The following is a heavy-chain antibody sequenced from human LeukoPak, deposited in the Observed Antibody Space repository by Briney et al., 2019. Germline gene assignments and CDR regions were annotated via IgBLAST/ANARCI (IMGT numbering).Heavy chain of an antibody. Sequence: ASVKVSCKASGYTFTGYYMHWVRQAPGQGLEWMGRIIPILGIANYAQKFQGRVTITADKSTSTAYMELSSPRSEDTAVYYCARSDVVVPAAYYYYYYYMDVWGKGTTVTVSS. J-gene: IGHJ6*03. CDR2: IIPILGIA. D-gene: IGHD2-2*01. CDR3: ARSDVVVPAAYYYYYYYMDV. V-gene: IGHV1-69*02. CDR1: GYTFTGYY.